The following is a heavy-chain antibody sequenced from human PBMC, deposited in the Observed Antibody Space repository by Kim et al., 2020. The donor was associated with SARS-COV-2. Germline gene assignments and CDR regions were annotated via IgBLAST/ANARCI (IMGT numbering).Heavy chain of an antibody. CDR2: ISGSGGST. J-gene: IGHJ6*02. CDR1: GFTFSSYA. D-gene: IGHD4-4*01. V-gene: IGHV3-23*01. Sequence: GGSLRLSCAASGFTFSSYAMSWVRQAPGKGLEWVSAISGSGGSTYYADSVKGRFTISRDNSKNTLYLQMNSLRAEDTAVYYCAKGPYSKNYYYYYYGMDVWGQGTTVTVSS. CDR3: AKGPYSKNYYYYYYGMDV.